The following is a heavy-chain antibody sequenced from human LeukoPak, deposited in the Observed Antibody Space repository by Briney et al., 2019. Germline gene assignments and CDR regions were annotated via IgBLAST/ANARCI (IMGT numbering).Heavy chain of an antibody. D-gene: IGHD1-26*01. Sequence: GGSLRLSCVASGFTFSNYAMSWVRQASGKGLEWVSAVSGGSSNTYYADSVKGRFTISRDNSKNTLYLQMNSLRADDTAIYYCAKEASGYSFSDWWGQGTLVTVSS. CDR2: VSGGSSNT. CDR3: AKEASGYSFSDW. CDR1: GFTFSNYA. V-gene: IGHV3-23*01. J-gene: IGHJ4*02.